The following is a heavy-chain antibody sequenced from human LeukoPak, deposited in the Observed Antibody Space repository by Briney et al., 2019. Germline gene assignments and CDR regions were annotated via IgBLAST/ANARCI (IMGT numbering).Heavy chain of an antibody. CDR1: GFTFSSYS. CDR3: ARVYGLGNWFDP. J-gene: IGHJ5*02. D-gene: IGHD2-8*01. Sequence: GGSLRLSCAASGFTFSSYSMNWVRQAPGKGLEWVSSISSSSSYIYYADSVKGRFTISRDNAKNSLYLQMNSLRAEDTAVYYCARVYGLGNWFDPWGQGTLVTVSS. CDR2: ISSSSSYI. V-gene: IGHV3-21*01.